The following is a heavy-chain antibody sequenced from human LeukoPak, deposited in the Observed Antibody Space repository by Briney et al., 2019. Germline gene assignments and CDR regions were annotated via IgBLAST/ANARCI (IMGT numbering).Heavy chain of an antibody. CDR1: GYTSTSYG. D-gene: IGHD3-10*01. J-gene: IGHJ5*02. Sequence: ASVKVSCKASGYTSTSYGISWVRQAPGQGLEWMGWISAYNGNTNYAQKLQGRVTMTTDTSTSTAYMELRSLRSDDTAVYYCARAPFGWFGELPWFDPWGQGTLVTVSS. CDR2: ISAYNGNT. V-gene: IGHV1-18*04. CDR3: ARAPFGWFGELPWFDP.